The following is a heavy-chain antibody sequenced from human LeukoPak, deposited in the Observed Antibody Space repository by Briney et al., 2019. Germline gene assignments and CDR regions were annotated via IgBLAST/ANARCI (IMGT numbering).Heavy chain of an antibody. D-gene: IGHD5-18*01. V-gene: IGHV1-69*05. J-gene: IGHJ4*02. Sequence: ASVKVSCKASGYTFTGYYMHWVRQAPGQGLEWMGGIIPIFGTANYAQKFQGRVTITTDESTSTAYMELSSLRSEDTAVYYCARSGYSYGFRRFDYWGQGTLVTVSS. CDR3: ARSGYSYGFRRFDY. CDR1: GYTFTGYY. CDR2: IIPIFGTA.